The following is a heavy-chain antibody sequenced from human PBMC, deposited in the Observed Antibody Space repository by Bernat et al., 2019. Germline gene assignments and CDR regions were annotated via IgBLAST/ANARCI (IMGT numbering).Heavy chain of an antibody. Sequence: QVQLQQSGPGLVKPSQTLSLTCAISGDSVSSNSAAWNWIRQSPSRGLEWLGRTYYRSKWYNDDAVSVIRRIPINTATSTNTFTLQLNSVPPEYTAVYSCARASDSSSCYGHPAPYYFGMDVWGQGATVTVSS. CDR2: TYYRSKWYN. CDR1: GDSVSSNSAA. V-gene: IGHV6-1*01. CDR3: ARASDSSSCYGHPAPYYFGMDV. D-gene: IGHD6-13*01. J-gene: IGHJ6*01.